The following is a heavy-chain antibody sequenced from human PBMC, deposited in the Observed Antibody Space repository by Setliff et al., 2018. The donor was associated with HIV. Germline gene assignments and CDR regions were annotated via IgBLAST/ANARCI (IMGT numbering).Heavy chain of an antibody. J-gene: IGHJ4*02. Sequence: SETLSLTCAVSGYSISSGYYWGWIRQPPGKGLEWIGSIYHSGSTYDNPSLKSRVTISLDTSKNRFSLQLTSVTAADTAVYYCARHRDGGTYPLDYWGQGTLVTVS. D-gene: IGHD1-26*01. V-gene: IGHV4-38-2*01. CDR1: GYSISSGYY. CDR3: ARHRDGGTYPLDY. CDR2: IYHSGST.